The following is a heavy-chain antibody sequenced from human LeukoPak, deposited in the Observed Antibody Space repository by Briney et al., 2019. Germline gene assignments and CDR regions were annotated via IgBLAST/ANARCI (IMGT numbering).Heavy chain of an antibody. CDR2: ISYDGSNK. D-gene: IGHD3-22*01. J-gene: IGHJ4*02. CDR1: GFTFSSYG. V-gene: IGHV3-30*18. Sequence: GGSLRLSCAASGFTFSSYGMHWVRQAPGKGLEWVAVISYDGSNKYYADSVKGRFTISRDNFKNTLYLQMNSLRAEDTAVYYCAKVPIKGVVVVLYYFDYWGQGTLVTVSS. CDR3: AKVPIKGVVVVLYYFDY.